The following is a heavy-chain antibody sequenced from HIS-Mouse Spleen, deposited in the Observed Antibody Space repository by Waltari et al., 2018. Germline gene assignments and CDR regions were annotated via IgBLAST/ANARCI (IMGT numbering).Heavy chain of an antibody. Sequence: QVQLVESGGGVVQPGRSLRLSCAASGFTFSSYGMHWVRQGPGKGLGVVAVISYDGSNKYYTDSVKGRFTISRDNSKNTLYLQMNSLRAEDTAVYYCAKDKHHAFDYWGQGTLVTVSS. V-gene: IGHV3-30*18. J-gene: IGHJ4*02. CDR1: GFTFSSYG. CDR2: ISYDGSNK. CDR3: AKDKHHAFDY.